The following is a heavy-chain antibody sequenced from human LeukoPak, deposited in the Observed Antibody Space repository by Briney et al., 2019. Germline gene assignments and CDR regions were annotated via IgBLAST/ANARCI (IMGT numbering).Heavy chain of an antibody. Sequence: LAETLSLTCAVYGGSFRGYYWSWIRQPPGKGLEWIGEINHSGSTNYNPSLKSRVTISLDTSMKKFSLKLNSVTVADTAVYYCASTERCSTTCPLDYWGQGTLVTVSS. CDR3: ASTERCSTTCPLDY. CDR1: GGSFRGYY. CDR2: INHSGST. D-gene: IGHD2-2*01. J-gene: IGHJ4*02. V-gene: IGHV4-34*01.